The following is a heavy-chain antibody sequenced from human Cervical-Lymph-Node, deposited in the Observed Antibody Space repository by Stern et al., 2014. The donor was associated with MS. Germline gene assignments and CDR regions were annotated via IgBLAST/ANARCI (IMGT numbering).Heavy chain of an antibody. CDR1: GYTFSAYC. J-gene: IGHJ2*01. CDR2: MLPDSGGA. Sequence: VQLVESGAEVKKPGASVKVSCKASGYTFSAYCVHWVRQAPGQGLEWMGWMLPDSGGANYAQKFRGRVTLTRDTSTGTAYMELSSLRPDDTAVYYCARDGRLYSSSPWYFDLWGRGTLVTVSS. V-gene: IGHV1-2*02. D-gene: IGHD6-6*01. CDR3: ARDGRLYSSSPWYFDL.